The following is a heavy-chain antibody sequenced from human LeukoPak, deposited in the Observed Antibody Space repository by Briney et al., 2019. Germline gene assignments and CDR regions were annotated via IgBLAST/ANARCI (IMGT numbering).Heavy chain of an antibody. J-gene: IGHJ4*02. Sequence: GGSLRLSCAASGFTFDDYAMHWVRQAPGKGLEWVSGITRHSGSIGYADSVKGRFTISRDNAKNSLYLQMNSLRAEDTALYYCAKDWGLYYGSGSAFDYWGQGTLVTVSS. CDR2: ITRHSGSI. D-gene: IGHD3-10*01. CDR1: GFTFDDYA. V-gene: IGHV3-9*01. CDR3: AKDWGLYYGSGSAFDY.